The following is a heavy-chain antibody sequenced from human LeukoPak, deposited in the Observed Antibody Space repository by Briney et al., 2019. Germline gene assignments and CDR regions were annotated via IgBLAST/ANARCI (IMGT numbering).Heavy chain of an antibody. CDR3: ALLAVASDFDY. CDR1: GFPFSFYE. Sequence: GGSLRLSCAVSGFPFSFYEMNWVRQAPGKGLEWVSNIGSSGTTIYYADSVKGRFSISRDNAKSSLYLQMNSLRVEDTAVYYCALLAVASDFDYWGQGALVTVSS. D-gene: IGHD6-19*01. V-gene: IGHV3-48*03. CDR2: IGSSGTTI. J-gene: IGHJ4*02.